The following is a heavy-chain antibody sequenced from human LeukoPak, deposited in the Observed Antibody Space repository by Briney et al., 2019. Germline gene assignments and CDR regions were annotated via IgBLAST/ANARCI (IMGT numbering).Heavy chain of an antibody. CDR1: GDSIRSYH. D-gene: IGHD2-2*01. CDR2: ISYSGST. V-gene: IGHV4-59*01. Sequence: PSETLSLTCSVSGDSIRSYHWSWIRQPPGKGLEWIGYISYSGSTKYNPSLKSRVTMSVDASKNQFSLKVSSVTAADTAVYYCAKSNRYCDSASCYEAFDIWGQGTMVTVSS. J-gene: IGHJ3*02. CDR3: AKSNRYCDSASCYEAFDI.